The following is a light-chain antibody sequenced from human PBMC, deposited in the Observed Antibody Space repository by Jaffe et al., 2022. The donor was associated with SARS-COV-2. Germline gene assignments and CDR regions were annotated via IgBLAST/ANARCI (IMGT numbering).Light chain of an antibody. V-gene: IGKV3-20*01. J-gene: IGKJ2*01. CDR3: QQYGSSPYT. CDR2: GAS. Sequence: EIVLTQSPGTLSLSPGERATLSCRASQSVSSSYLAWYQQKPGQAPRLLICGASTRATGIPDRFSGSGSGTDFTLTISRLEPEDFAFYYCQQYGSSPYTFGQGTKLEIK. CDR1: QSVSSSY.